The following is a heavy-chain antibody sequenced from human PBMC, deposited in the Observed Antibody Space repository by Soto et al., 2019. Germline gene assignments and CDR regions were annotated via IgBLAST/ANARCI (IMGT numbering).Heavy chain of an antibody. CDR3: AKDTYYYSSSGYYVFDS. V-gene: IGHV1-18*01. Sequence: ASVKVSCKASGYSFTSYGVTWVRQAPGQGLEWMGWINTFNGNTNYAQNLQGRVSMTTDTSTSTVYMDLRSLRAEDTAVYYCAKDTYYYSSSGYYVFDSWGQGTLVTVSS. D-gene: IGHD3-22*01. CDR1: GYSFTSYG. J-gene: IGHJ4*02. CDR2: INTFNGNT.